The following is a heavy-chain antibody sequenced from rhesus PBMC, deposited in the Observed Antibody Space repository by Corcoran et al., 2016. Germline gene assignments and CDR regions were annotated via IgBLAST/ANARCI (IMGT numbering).Heavy chain of an antibody. J-gene: IGHJ2*01. V-gene: IGHV3-183*01. CDR3: TGGAYWYFDI. CDR1: CVPLGAYC. CDR2: RYSACGDL. Sequence: EVPLEGPGGGLVAPWGSLGRSRGASCVPLGAYCFARGVQGPGRGGGGVSYRYSACGDLYYTDSVNSQFTISRENTKNSLSQQMGNLKAEDGAVYYCTGGAYWYFDIWGPGTPITISS.